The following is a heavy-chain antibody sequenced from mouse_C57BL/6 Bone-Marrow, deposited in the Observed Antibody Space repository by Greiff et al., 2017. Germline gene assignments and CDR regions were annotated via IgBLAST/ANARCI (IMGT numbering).Heavy chain of an antibody. Sequence: DVHLVESGGGLVKPGGSLKLSCAASGFTFSSYTMSWVRQTPEKRLEWVATISGGGGNTYYPDSVKGRFTISRDNAKNTLYLQMSSLRSEDTALYYCARHYYGSSYGDYWGQGTTLTVSS. V-gene: IGHV5-9*01. CDR1: GFTFSSYT. J-gene: IGHJ2*01. CDR3: ARHYYGSSYGDY. CDR2: ISGGGGNT. D-gene: IGHD1-1*01.